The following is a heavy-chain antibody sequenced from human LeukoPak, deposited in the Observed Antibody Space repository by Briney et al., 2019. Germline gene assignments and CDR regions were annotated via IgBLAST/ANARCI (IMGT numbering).Heavy chain of an antibody. CDR3: ARGPAYCGGDCYFDY. CDR1: GYTFTSYG. V-gene: IGHV1-18*01. J-gene: IGHJ4*02. D-gene: IGHD2-21*02. Sequence: ASVKVSCKASGYTFTSYGISWVRQAPGQGLEWMGWITAYNGNTNYAQKLQGRVTMTTATSTNTAYMKLRSLRSDDTAVYYCARGPAYCGGDCYFDYWGQGTLVTVSS. CDR2: ITAYNGNT.